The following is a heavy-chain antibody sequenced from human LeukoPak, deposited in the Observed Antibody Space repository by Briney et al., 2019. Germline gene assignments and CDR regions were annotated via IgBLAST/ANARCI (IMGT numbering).Heavy chain of an antibody. V-gene: IGHV4-30-2*01. CDR3: ARVFTIFGVGIGRDY. CDR1: GGSISSGGYY. CDR2: INHSGST. Sequence: SQTLSLTCTVSGGSISSGGYYWSWIRQPPGKGLEWIGEINHSGSTNYNPPLKSRVTISVDTSKNQFSLKLSSVTAADTAVYYCARVFTIFGVGIGRDYWGQGTLVTVSS. D-gene: IGHD3-3*01. J-gene: IGHJ4*02.